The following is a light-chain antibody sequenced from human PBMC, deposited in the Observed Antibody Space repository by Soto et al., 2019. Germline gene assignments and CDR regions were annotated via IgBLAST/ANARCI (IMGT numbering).Light chain of an antibody. CDR3: QQFNGDPS. J-gene: IGKJ5*01. Sequence: AIQLTQSPSSLSASVGDRVIITCRASQGVGRAVAWYQLKPGKSPKLLIYDASILETGAPARFSGSGSGTAFTLTISLLQPEDFATYYCQQFNGDPSLGQGTRLDIK. V-gene: IGKV1-13*02. CDR1: QGVGRA. CDR2: DAS.